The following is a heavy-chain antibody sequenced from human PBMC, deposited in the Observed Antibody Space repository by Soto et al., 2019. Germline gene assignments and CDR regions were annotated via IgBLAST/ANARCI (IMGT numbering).Heavy chain of an antibody. D-gene: IGHD3-16*01. CDR1: GYSFTSYW. CDR3: ARGSHGGYDR. Sequence: PGESLKISCKGSGYSFTSYWISWERQMPGKGLERMVRIDPSDSYTNYSPSFQGHVTISADKSISTAYLQWSSLKASDTAMYYCARGSHGGYDRCGRGTLVAVSS. CDR2: IDPSDSYT. J-gene: IGHJ5*02. V-gene: IGHV5-10-1*01.